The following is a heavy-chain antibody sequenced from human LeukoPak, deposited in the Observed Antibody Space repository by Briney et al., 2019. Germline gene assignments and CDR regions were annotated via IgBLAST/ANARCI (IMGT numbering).Heavy chain of an antibody. CDR2: IYTSGST. CDR1: GGSISSYY. J-gene: IGHJ4*02. V-gene: IGHV4-4*07. D-gene: IGHD6-13*01. CDR3: ASSNWLRDANFDY. Sequence: SETLSLTCTVSGGSISSYYWSWIRQPAGKGLEWVGRIYTSGSTNYNPSLKSRVTMSVDTPKNQFSLKLSSVTATDSAVYYCASSNWLRDANFDYWGQGTLVTVSS.